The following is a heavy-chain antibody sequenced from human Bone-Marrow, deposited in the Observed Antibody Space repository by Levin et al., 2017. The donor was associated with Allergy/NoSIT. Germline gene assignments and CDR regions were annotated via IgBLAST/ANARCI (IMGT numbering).Heavy chain of an antibody. CDR3: ATSFWGSYPAEY. J-gene: IGHJ4*02. CDR1: GFTFSLYS. Sequence: GGSLRLSCAASGFTFSLYSFNWVRQFPGKGLQWVSSISSSGSDIFYADSVTGRFTISRDNANNSVYLEINNLRVEDTALYFCATSFWGSYPAEYWGQGTLVTVS. D-gene: IGHD3-16*02. CDR2: ISSSGSDI. V-gene: IGHV3-21*04.